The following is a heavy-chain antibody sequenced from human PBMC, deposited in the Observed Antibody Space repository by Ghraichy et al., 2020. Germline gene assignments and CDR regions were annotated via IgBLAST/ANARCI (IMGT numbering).Heavy chain of an antibody. Sequence: GGSLRLSCAASGFTFSSYGMHWVRQAPGKGLEWVAVISYVGSNKYYADSVKGRFTISRDNSKNTLYLQMNSLRAEDTAVYYCAKEWTGIAPSDWGQGTLVTVSS. CDR3: AKEWTGIAPSD. D-gene: IGHD6-13*01. J-gene: IGHJ4*02. CDR1: GFTFSSYG. V-gene: IGHV3-30*18. CDR2: ISYVGSNK.